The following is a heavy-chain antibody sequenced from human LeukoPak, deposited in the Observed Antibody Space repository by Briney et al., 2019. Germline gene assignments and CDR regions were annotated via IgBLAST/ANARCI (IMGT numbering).Heavy chain of an antibody. J-gene: IGHJ6*02. V-gene: IGHV3-66*01. D-gene: IGHD2-2*01. CDR2: IYSGGST. Sequence: TGGSLRLSCAASGFTVSSNYMSWVRQAPGKGLEWVSVIYSGGSTYYADSVKGRFTISRDNSKNTLYLQMNSLRAEDTAVHYCARGREPAASNYGMDVWGQGTTVTVSS. CDR3: ARGREPAASNYGMDV. CDR1: GFTVSSNY.